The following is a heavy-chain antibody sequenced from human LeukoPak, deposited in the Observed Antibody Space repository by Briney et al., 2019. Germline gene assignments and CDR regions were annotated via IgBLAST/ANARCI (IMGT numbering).Heavy chain of an antibody. V-gene: IGHV1-18*01. J-gene: IGHJ3*02. CDR3: AREVTGDFHDAFDI. CDR1: GYTFTSYG. CDR2: ISAYNGNT. Sequence: GASVKVSCKASGYTFTSYGISWARQAPGQGLEWMGWISAYNGNTNYAQKLQGRVTMTTDTSTSTAYMELRSLRSDDTAVYYCAREVTGDFHDAFDIWGQGTMVTVSS. D-gene: IGHD7-27*01.